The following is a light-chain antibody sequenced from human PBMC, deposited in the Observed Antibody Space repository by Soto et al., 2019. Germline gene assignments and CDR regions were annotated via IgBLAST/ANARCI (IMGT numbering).Light chain of an antibody. CDR2: DAS. V-gene: IGKV1-5*01. J-gene: IGKJ2*01. Sequence: DIQMTQSPSSLSASVGDRVTITCRASQSISQYLAGYQQKPGKAPKLLIYDASTLEGGIPSRFSGSGSGTKFTLTISGLQPADFATYYCQQYSSASTFGQGTKLGIK. CDR1: QSISQY. CDR3: QQYSSAST.